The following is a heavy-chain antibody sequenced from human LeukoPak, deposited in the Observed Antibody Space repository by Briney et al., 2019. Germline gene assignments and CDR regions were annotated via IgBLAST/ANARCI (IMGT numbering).Heavy chain of an antibody. CDR1: GFSFCSYW. J-gene: IGHJ5*02. CDR2: IKEDGGEI. CDR3: AKDRRTIVGATT. V-gene: IGHV3-7*05. D-gene: IGHD1-26*01. Sequence: PGGSLRLSCEASGFSFCSYWMSWVRQAPGKGLEWVANIKEDGGEIYYVDSVKGRFTISRDNSKNSLYLQVNSLRAEDTAVYYCAKDRRTIVGATTWGQGTLVTVSS.